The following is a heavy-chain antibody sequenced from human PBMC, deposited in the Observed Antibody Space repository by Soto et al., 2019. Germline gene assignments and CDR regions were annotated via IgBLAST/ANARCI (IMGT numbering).Heavy chain of an antibody. V-gene: IGHV1-18*01. CDR3: ARDAAVVLFDY. CDR1: GYTFTSYG. Sequence: QVQLVQSGAEVKKPGASVKVSCKASGYTFTSYGISWVRQAPGQGLEWMGWISAYNGNTNYAQKLQGRVTMTTDTSTSTDYREMRSLRSDYTAVYYCARDAAVVLFDYWGQGTLVTVSS. J-gene: IGHJ4*02. CDR2: ISAYNGNT. D-gene: IGHD6-19*01.